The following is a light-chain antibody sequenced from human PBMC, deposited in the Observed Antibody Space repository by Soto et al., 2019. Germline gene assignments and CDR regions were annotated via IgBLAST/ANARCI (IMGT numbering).Light chain of an antibody. V-gene: IGLV1-40*01. J-gene: IGLJ1*01. CDR1: SSNIGAGYD. Sequence: QSVLTQPPSVSGAPGQRVTISCTGSSSNIGAGYDVNWYQQLPETAPKLLIFGDSNRPSGVPDRFSGSKSGTSASLVITGLQADDEADYYCQSNDNVLSGSDVPGTGTKLTV. CDR3: QSNDNVLSGSDV. CDR2: GDS.